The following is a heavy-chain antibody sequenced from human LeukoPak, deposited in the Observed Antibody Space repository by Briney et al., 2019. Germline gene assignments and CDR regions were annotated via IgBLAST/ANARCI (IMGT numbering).Heavy chain of an antibody. CDR3: AKGDRNGWYFDS. J-gene: IGHJ4*02. CDR1: GFTFSDYY. CDR2: ISSNGSSA. V-gene: IGHV3-11*01. D-gene: IGHD6-19*01. Sequence: KPGGSLRLSCAASGFTFSDYYMAWIRQAPGKGLEWISYISSNGSSAYYADSVKGRFIISRDNAKNSLFLQMNSLRAEDTALYHCAKGDRNGWYFDSWGLGTLVTVSS.